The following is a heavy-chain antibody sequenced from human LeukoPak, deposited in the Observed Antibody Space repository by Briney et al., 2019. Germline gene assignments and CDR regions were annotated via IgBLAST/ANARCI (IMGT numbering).Heavy chain of an antibody. CDR3: ARTYVYYYYMDV. CDR1: GGTFSSYA. V-gene: IGHV1-69*13. J-gene: IGHJ6*03. Sequence: SVKVSCKASGGTFSSYAISWVRQAPGQGLEWMGGIIPIFGTANYAQKFQGRVTITADESTSTAYMELSSLRSEDTAVYYCARTYVYYYYMDVWGKRTTVTVSS. D-gene: IGHD3-16*01. CDR2: IIPIFGTA.